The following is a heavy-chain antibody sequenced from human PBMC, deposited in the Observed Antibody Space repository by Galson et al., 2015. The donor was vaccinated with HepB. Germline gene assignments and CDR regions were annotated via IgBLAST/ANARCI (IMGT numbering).Heavy chain of an antibody. J-gene: IGHJ6*03. D-gene: IGHD2-2*01. CDR2: INPNSGGT. CDR3: ARGGYCSSTSCFHYYYYYYMDV. Sequence: SVKVSCKASGYTFTGYYMHWVRQAPGQGLEWMGRINPNSGGTNYAQKFQGRVTMTRDTSISTAYMELSRLRSDDTAVYYCARGGYCSSTSCFHYYYYYYMDVWGKGTTVTVSS. CDR1: GYTFTGYY. V-gene: IGHV1-2*06.